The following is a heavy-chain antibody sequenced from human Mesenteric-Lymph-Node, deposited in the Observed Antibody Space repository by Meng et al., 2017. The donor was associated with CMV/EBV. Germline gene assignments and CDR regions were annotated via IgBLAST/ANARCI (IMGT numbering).Heavy chain of an antibody. Sequence: SETLSLTCTVSGGSISSSRYYWGWIRQPPGKGLEWIATIYYSGTTYYNPSLKSRVTISVDTSKNQFSLKLTSVTAADTAVYYCAREAFCRGTSCESGGNWGQGTLVTVSS. CDR1: GGSISSSRYY. CDR3: AREAFCRGTSCESGGN. V-gene: IGHV4-39*07. J-gene: IGHJ4*02. CDR2: IYYSGTT. D-gene: IGHD2-2*01.